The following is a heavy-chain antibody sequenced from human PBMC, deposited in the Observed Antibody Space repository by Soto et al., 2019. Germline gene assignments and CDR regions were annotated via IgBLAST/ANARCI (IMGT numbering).Heavy chain of an antibody. CDR3: ATDSMVRGVINGYYYGMDV. CDR1: GYTFTSYG. CDR2: ISAYNGNT. J-gene: IGHJ6*02. D-gene: IGHD3-10*01. Sequence: ASVKVSCKASGYTFTSYGIRWVRQAPGQGLEWMGWISAYNGNTNYAQKLQGRVTMTTDTSTSTAYMELRSLRSDDTAVYYCATDSMVRGVINGYYYGMDVWGQGTTVTVSS. V-gene: IGHV1-18*04.